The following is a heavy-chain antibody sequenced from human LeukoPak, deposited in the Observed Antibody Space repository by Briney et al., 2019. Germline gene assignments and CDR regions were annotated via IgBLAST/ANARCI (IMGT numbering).Heavy chain of an antibody. CDR3: ARERAAAGNGAIDY. CDR2: VYYSGST. J-gene: IGHJ4*02. V-gene: IGHV4-59*01. CDR1: GGSISSYY. D-gene: IGHD6-13*01. Sequence: SETLSLTCTVSGGSISSYYWSWIRQPPGKGLEWIGYVYYSGSTNYNPSLKSRVTISVDTSKNQFSLKLSSITAADTAVYFCARERAAAGNGAIDYWGQGTLVTVSS.